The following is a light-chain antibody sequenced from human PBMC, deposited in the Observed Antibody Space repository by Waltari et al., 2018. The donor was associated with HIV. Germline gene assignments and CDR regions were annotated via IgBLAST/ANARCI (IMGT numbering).Light chain of an antibody. CDR3: MQALQMPLT. V-gene: IGKV2-28*01. J-gene: IGKJ4*01. CDR2: LGS. CDR1: QSLLHTNGYTY. Sequence: DIVMTQPPFSLPVSPGEPASISCRSSQSLLHTNGYTYLNWYIQKPGQSPQLLIYLGSHLASGVPDRFSGSGSGTEFTLHINQVEADDVGLYYCMQALQMPLTFGGGTKVEIK.